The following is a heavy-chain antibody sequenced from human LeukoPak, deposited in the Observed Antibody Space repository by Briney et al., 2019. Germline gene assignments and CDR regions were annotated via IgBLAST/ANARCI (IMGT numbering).Heavy chain of an antibody. J-gene: IGHJ3*02. CDR3: ASALDCSSTSCSGRVAFDI. Sequence: ASVRVSCKASGGTFSSYAISWVRQAPGQGLEWMGGIIPIFGTANYAQKFQGRVPITADESTSTAYMELSSLRSEDTAVYYCASALDCSSTSCSGRVAFDIWGQGTMVTVSS. CDR1: GGTFSSYA. CDR2: IIPIFGTA. D-gene: IGHD2-2*01. V-gene: IGHV1-69*13.